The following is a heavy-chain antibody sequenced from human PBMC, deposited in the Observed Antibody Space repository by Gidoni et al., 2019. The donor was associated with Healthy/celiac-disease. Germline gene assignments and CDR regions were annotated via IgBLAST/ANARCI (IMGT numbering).Heavy chain of an antibody. D-gene: IGHD3-10*01. CDR1: GGTFSRYA. CDR2: IIPIFGTA. J-gene: IGHJ6*02. Sequence: QVQLVQSGAEVKKPGSSVKVSCKASGGTFSRYAISWVRQAPGQGLEWMGGIIPIFGTANYAQKFQGRVTITADESTSTAYMELSSLRSEDTAVYYCARCNSIKDYYYYYGMDVWGQGTTVTVSS. CDR3: ARCNSIKDYYYYYGMDV. V-gene: IGHV1-69*01.